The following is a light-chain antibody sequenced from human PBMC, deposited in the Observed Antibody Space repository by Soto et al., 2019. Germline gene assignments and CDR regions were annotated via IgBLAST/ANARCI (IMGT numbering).Light chain of an antibody. Sequence: QSVLTQPASVSGSPGQSITISCSGTSSNIGGYNVVSWYQQHPGKAPKVIVYEGIKRPSGVSDRFSGSTSGSTASLTISGLQAEDEADYYCCSYAGSYTYVFGTGTKLTVL. J-gene: IGLJ1*01. V-gene: IGLV2-23*01. CDR3: CSYAGSYTYV. CDR2: EGI. CDR1: SSNIGGYNV.